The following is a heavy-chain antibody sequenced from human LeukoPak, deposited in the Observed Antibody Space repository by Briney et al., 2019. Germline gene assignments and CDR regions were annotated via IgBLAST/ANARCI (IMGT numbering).Heavy chain of an antibody. V-gene: IGHV4-31*03. CDR1: GGSISSGGYS. CDR3: ASTPADCSSTSCYYYGMDV. J-gene: IGHJ6*02. D-gene: IGHD2-2*01. Sequence: SQTLSLTCTVSGGSISSGGYSWSWIRQHPGKGLGWIGYIYYSGSTYYNPSLKSRVTISVDTSKNQFSLKLSSVTAADTAVYYCASTPADCSSTSCYYYGMDVWGQGTTVTVSS. CDR2: IYYSGST.